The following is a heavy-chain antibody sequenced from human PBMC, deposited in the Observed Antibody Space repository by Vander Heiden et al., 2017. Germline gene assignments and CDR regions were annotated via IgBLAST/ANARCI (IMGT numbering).Heavy chain of an antibody. Sequence: EVQLVESGGGLIQPGGSLRLSCAASGFTVSSNYMSWVRQAPGKGLEWVSVIYSGGSTYYADSVKGRFTISRDNSKNTLYLQMNSLRAEDTAVYYCAREVIYYDNAFDIWGQGTMVTVSS. CDR1: GFTVSSNY. CDR2: IYSGGST. D-gene: IGHD3-22*01. CDR3: AREVIYYDNAFDI. V-gene: IGHV3-53*01. J-gene: IGHJ3*02.